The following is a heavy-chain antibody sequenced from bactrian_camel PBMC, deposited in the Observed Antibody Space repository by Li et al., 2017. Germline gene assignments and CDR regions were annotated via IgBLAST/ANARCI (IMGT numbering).Heavy chain of an antibody. CDR3: KTYDNNLCDS. Sequence: HVQLVESGGGSVQAGGSLRLSCTAPGFTSDSCGADWYRQATGKEREWVSSIGASGITYYANSVKDRFAVSKDKDRDTVYLQMNSLKPEDTAMYSCKTYDNNLCDSWGQGTQVTVS. D-gene: IGHD3*01. CDR2: IGASGIT. V-gene: IGHV3S55*01. J-gene: IGHJ4*01. CDR1: GFTSDSCG.